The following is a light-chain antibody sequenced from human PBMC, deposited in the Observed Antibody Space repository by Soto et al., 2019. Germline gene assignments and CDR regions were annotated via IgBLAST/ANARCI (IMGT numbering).Light chain of an antibody. Sequence: DIQMTQSPSSLSASVGDRVTITCRASQSISNYLNWYQHKPGKAPNLLIYAASTLQSGVPSRFSGSRSGTDFTLTITHLQPEDFASYSWQQSYSSPPTFGQGTKLEIK. CDR3: QQSYSSPPT. V-gene: IGKV1-39*01. CDR2: AAS. J-gene: IGKJ2*01. CDR1: QSISNY.